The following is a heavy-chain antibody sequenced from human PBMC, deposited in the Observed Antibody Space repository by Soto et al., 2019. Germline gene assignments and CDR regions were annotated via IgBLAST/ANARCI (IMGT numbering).Heavy chain of an antibody. V-gene: IGHV3-30-3*01. CDR2: ISYDGSNK. D-gene: IGHD3-22*01. CDR1: GFTFSSYA. CDR3: ARGTYYYESTPRLY. Sequence: QVQLVESGGGVVQPGRSLRLSCAASGFTFSSYAMHWVRQAPGKGLECVAVISYDGSNKYYADSVKGRFTSSRDNSKNPLYVHMHSLRAQDTALYYCARGTYYYESTPRLYWGQGTLVTVTS. J-gene: IGHJ4*02.